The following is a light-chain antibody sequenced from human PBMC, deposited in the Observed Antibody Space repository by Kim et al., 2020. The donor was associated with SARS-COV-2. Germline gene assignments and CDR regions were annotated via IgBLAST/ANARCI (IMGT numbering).Light chain of an antibody. CDR2: EVS. V-gene: IGLV2-14*01. J-gene: IGLJ3*02. CDR1: SSDVGGYNY. CDR3: SSYTSSNTLV. Sequence: QSALTQPASASGSPGQSITISCTGTSSDVGGYNYVSWYQQHPGKAPKLMIYEVSNRPSGVSNRFSGSKSGNTASLTISGLQAEDEADYYCSSYTSSNTLVFGGGTQLTVL.